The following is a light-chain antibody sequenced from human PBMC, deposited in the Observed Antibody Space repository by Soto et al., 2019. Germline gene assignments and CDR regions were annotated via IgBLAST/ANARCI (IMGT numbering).Light chain of an antibody. Sequence: EILMTQSPAPLSVSPGERATLACRASQSVSSYLAWYQQKPGQAPRLLIYGASTGATGIPARFSASGSGTEFILTISSLQSEDFAVYYCQQYSKWPLTFGGGTKVEIK. J-gene: IGKJ4*01. CDR1: QSVSSY. CDR2: GAS. V-gene: IGKV3-15*01. CDR3: QQYSKWPLT.